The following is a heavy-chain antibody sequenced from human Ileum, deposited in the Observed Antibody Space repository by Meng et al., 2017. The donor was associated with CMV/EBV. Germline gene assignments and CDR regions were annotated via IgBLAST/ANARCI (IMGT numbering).Heavy chain of an antibody. V-gene: IGHV4-34*01. Sequence: WSWIRQPPGKGLEWIGEINHSGSTNYNPSLKSRVTISVDTSKNQFSLKLSSVTAADTAVYYCARGGVWGIVVVPAATPRRHYYGMDVWGQGTTVTVSS. CDR3: ARGGVWGIVVVPAATPRRHYYGMDV. CDR2: INHSGST. J-gene: IGHJ6*02. D-gene: IGHD2-2*01.